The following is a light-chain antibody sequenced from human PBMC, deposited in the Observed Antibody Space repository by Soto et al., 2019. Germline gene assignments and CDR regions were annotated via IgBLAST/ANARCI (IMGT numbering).Light chain of an antibody. J-gene: IGKJ4*01. CDR2: DTS. CDR1: QGIGAT. Sequence: EVVMRQSRATPSVSAGEGATRSCRASQGIGATLAWYQHKPGQTPRLLIYDTSTRATGVPTRFSGSRSGAEFTLTINSLHSEDFAVYYCQPYNNWPLTFGGGTKVDIK. V-gene: IGKV3-15*01. CDR3: QPYNNWPLT.